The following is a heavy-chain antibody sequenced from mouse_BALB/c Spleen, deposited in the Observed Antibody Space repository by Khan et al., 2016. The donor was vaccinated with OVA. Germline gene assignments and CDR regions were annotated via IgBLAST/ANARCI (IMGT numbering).Heavy chain of an antibody. J-gene: IGHJ2*01. V-gene: IGHV5-17*02. Sequence: EVMLVESGGGLVQPGGSRKLSCAASGFTFSSFGMHWVRQAPEKGLEWVAYISSGSSTIYYADTVKGRFTISRARPRNTLFLQMTSLRSEDTAMYYCASANWDYWGQGTTLTVSS. CDR2: ISSGSSTI. D-gene: IGHD4-1*01. CDR1: GFTFSSFG. CDR3: ASANWDY.